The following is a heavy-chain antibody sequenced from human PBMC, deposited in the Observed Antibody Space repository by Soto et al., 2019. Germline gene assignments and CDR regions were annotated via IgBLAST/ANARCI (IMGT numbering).Heavy chain of an antibody. J-gene: IGHJ5*02. D-gene: IGHD1-7*01. CDR1: GFTFSSYA. V-gene: IGHV3-23*01. CDR2: ISGSGGST. CDR3: AKVGVGLELRRAWFDP. Sequence: GGSLRLSCAASGFTFSSYAMSWVRQAPGKGLEWVSAISGSGGSTYYADSVKGRFTISRDNSKNTLYLQMNSLRAEDTAVYYCAKVGVGLELRRAWFDPWGQGTLVTVSS.